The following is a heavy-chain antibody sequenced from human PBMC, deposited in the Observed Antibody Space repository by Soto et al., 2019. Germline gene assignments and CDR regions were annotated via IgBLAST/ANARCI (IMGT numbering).Heavy chain of an antibody. V-gene: IGHV4-39*01. CDR2: VYYSGST. CDR3: GRLEGLATISYYFDY. Sequence: SETLSLTCTVSGGSVSGSSYYWGWVRQPPGKGLEWIGSVYYSGSTYYNPSLESRVTISVDKSKNQFSLKLMSLSAADTAVYYCGRLEGLATISYYFDYWGQGALVTVAS. CDR1: GGSVSGSSYY. D-gene: IGHD3-9*01. J-gene: IGHJ4*02.